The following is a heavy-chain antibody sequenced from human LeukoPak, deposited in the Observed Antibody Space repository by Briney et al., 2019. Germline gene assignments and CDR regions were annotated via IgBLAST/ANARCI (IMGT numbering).Heavy chain of an antibody. CDR1: GFTFSAYH. J-gene: IGHJ5*02. CDR3: IVFGDSNH. CDR2: IHTSGDT. D-gene: IGHD4-17*01. V-gene: IGHV3-53*01. Sequence: PGGSLRLSCASSGFTFSAYHMNWVRQAPGKGLEWVSAIHTSGDTCYADSVKGRFTISRDTSKNTLYLQINSLRVEDTAVYYCIVFGDSNHWGQGTLVTVSS.